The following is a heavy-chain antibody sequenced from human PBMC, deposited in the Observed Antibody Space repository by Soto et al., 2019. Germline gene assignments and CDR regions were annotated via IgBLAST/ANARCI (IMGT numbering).Heavy chain of an antibody. CDR1: GGTFSSYA. D-gene: IGHD6-13*01. CDR2: IIPIFGTA. J-gene: IGHJ4*02. V-gene: IGHV1-69*13. Sequence: SVKVSCKASGGTFSSYAISWVRQAPGQGLEWMGGIIPIFGTANYAQKFQGRVTITADESTSTAYMELSSLRSEDTAVYYCARSIAAPSYFDYWGQGTLVTVSS. CDR3: ARSIAAPSYFDY.